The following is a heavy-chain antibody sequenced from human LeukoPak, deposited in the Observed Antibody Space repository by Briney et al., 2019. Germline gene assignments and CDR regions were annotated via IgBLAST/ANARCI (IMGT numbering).Heavy chain of an antibody. D-gene: IGHD3-22*01. V-gene: IGHV4-39*07. CDR1: GGSISSDSYY. CDR2: IYYRGST. Sequence: PSETLSLTCTVSGGSISSDSYYWGWIRQPPGKGLEWIGSIYYRGSTSYNPSLKSRVTISVDISKNQFSLQLNSVTAADTAVYYCVRETATYYYDSRGYYRQIEVFDIWGQGTPVIVSS. J-gene: IGHJ3*02. CDR3: VRETATYYYDSRGYYRQIEVFDI.